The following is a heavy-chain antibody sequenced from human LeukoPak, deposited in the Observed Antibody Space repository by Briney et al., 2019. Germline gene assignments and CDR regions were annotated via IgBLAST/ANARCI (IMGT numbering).Heavy chain of an antibody. D-gene: IGHD3-16*02. CDR1: GGTLSSYA. J-gene: IGHJ3*02. CDR3: AGSMITFGGVIVHPAFDI. Sequence: ASVKVSCKASGGTLSSYAISWVRQAPGQGLEWMGWISAYNGNTNYAQKLQGRVSMTTDTSTSTAYMELRSLRSDDTAVYYCAGSMITFGGVIVHPAFDIWGQGTMVTVSS. V-gene: IGHV1-18*01. CDR2: ISAYNGNT.